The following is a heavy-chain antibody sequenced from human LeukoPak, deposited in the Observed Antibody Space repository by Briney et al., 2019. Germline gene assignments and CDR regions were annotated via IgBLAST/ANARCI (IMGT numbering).Heavy chain of an antibody. CDR2: IIPIFGTA. J-gene: IGHJ4*02. D-gene: IGHD3-22*01. CDR1: GGTFSSYA. V-gene: IGHV1-69*05. CDR3: ARVPLSGYYVSSGYMSY. Sequence: SVKVSCKASGGTFSSYAISWLRQAPGQGLEWMGRIIPIFGTANYAQKFQGRVTITTDESTSTAYMELSSLRSEDTAVYYCARVPLSGYYVSSGYMSYWGQGTLVTVSS.